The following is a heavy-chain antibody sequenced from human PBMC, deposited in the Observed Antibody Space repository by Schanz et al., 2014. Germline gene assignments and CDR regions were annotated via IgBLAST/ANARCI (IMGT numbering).Heavy chain of an antibody. J-gene: IGHJ6*02. CDR1: GFTFSSNA. V-gene: IGHV3-48*04. CDR3: ATSYSSSSYFYVMDV. CDR2: ISSGSSTI. D-gene: IGHD6-6*01. Sequence: EVQLLESGGGLVQPGGSLRLSCAASGFTFSSNAMCWVRQAPGKGLEWISYISSGSSTIHYADSVKGRFTISRDNAKNSLFLQMNSLRAEDTAIYYCATSYSSSSYFYVMDVWGQGTTVTVSS.